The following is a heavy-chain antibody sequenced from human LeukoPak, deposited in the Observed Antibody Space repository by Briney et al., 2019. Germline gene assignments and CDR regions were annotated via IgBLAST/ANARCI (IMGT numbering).Heavy chain of an antibody. CDR1: GFSLSTSITG. V-gene: IGHV2-5*02. D-gene: IGHD6-6*01. Sequence: ESGPTLVNPTQTLTLTCTFSGFSLSTSITGVIWIRQPPGKALEWIALIYWDDSNVYSPSLKSRLTFTKDISKNQVVLTMANVDPVDTATYYCAHRRELFRSYNWFDPWGQGTLVTVSS. CDR3: AHRRELFRSYNWFDP. J-gene: IGHJ5*02. CDR2: IYWDDSN.